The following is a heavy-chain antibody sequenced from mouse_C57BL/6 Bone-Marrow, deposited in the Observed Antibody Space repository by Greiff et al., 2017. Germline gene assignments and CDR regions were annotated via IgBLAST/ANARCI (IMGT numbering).Heavy chain of an antibody. CDR3: AKNYYGSSPYYFDY. CDR1: GFSLTSYG. Sequence: QVQLQQSGPGLVQPSQSLSITCTVSGFSLTSYGVHWVRQSPGKGLEWLGVIWRGGSTDYNAAFMSRLSITKDNSKSQVFFKMNSLQADDTAIYYCAKNYYGSSPYYFDYWGQGTTLTVSS. CDR2: IWRGGST. V-gene: IGHV2-5*01. J-gene: IGHJ2*01. D-gene: IGHD1-1*01.